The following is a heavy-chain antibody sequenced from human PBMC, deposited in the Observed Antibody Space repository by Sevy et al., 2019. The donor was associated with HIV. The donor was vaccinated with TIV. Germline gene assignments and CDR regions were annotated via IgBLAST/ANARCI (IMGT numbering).Heavy chain of an antibody. CDR1: GFTFSSAW. D-gene: IGHD5-12*01. Sequence: GGSLRLSCAASGFTFSSAWMSWVRLAPGKGLEWVGRIKSKTDGGTIDYAAPVKGRFTISREDSKNTLYLQMNSLKTDDTDVYYCITDPGYRGYDEEVINYYYYGMDVWGQGTTVTVSS. J-gene: IGHJ6*02. CDR2: IKSKTDGGTI. CDR3: ITDPGYRGYDEEVINYYYYGMDV. V-gene: IGHV3-15*01.